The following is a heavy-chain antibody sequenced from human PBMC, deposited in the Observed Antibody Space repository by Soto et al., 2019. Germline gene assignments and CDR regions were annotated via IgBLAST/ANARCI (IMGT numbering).Heavy chain of an antibody. CDR3: GRHYGGDTTGIDY. J-gene: IGHJ4*01. CDR1: GYTFTYYW. V-gene: IGHV5-51*01. Sequence: SLKISCEGSGYTFTYYWIGWVRQMPGKGLEWMGVTYPFDSDTRYSPSLQGRVTISADQSTNTAYLELSRLQAADTAIYYCGRHYGGDTTGIDYWGQGTLVTVSS. D-gene: IGHD3-16*01. CDR2: TYPFDSDT.